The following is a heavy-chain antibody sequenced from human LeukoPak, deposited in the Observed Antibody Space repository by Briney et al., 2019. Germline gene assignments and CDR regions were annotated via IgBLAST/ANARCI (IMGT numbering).Heavy chain of an antibody. Sequence: SQTLSLTCTVSGGSISSGSYYWSWIRQPAGKGLEWIGRIYTSGSTNYNPSLKSRVTISVDPSKNQLSLKLSSVTAADTAVFYCARVSITGTHFDYWGQGTLVTVSS. CDR3: ARVSITGTHFDY. D-gene: IGHD1-7*01. J-gene: IGHJ4*02. CDR2: IYTSGST. CDR1: GGSISSGSYY. V-gene: IGHV4-61*02.